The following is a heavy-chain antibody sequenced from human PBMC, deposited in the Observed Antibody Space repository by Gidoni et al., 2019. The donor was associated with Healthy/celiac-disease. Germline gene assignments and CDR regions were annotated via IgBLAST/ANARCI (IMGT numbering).Heavy chain of an antibody. CDR2: INHRGIT. D-gene: IGHD2-2*01. Sequence: QVQLQQWGAGLLKPAETLSLTCAVYGGSFSGYDWSWIRQPPGKGLEWIGEINHRGITNYHPSLKSRVTISVDTSKNQFSLKLSSVTAADTAVYYCARGETVTLKCYGNDYWGQGTLVTVSS. V-gene: IGHV4-34*01. CDR1: GGSFSGYD. J-gene: IGHJ4*02. CDR3: ARGETVTLKCYGNDY.